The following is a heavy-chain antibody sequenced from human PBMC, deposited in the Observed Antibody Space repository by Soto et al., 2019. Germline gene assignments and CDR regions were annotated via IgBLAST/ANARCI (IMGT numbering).Heavy chain of an antibody. CDR1: GFTFSNAW. CDR2: IKSKTDGGTT. J-gene: IGHJ4*02. D-gene: IGHD6-13*01. Sequence: EVQLVESGGGLVKPGGSLRLSCVASGFTFSNAWMSWVRQAPGKGLEWFGHIKSKTDGGTTDYAAPVKGRFTISRDDSRNSLYLQMNSLNTAEGGVYYCTTGIMGNWGQGTLVTVSS. V-gene: IGHV3-15*01. CDR3: TTGIMGN.